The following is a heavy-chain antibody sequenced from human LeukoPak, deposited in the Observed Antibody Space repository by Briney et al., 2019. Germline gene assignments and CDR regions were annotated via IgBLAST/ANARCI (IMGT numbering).Heavy chain of an antibody. CDR1: GFTFSSYA. CDR3: ARAGLEYSSSGAFDY. D-gene: IGHD6-6*01. J-gene: IGHJ4*02. Sequence: GGSLRLSCAASGFTFSSYAMSWVRQAPGKGLEWVAVISYDGSNKYYADSVKGRFTISRDNSKNTLYLQMNSLRAEDTAVYYCARAGLEYSSSGAFDYWGQGTLVTVSS. CDR2: ISYDGSNK. V-gene: IGHV3-30-3*01.